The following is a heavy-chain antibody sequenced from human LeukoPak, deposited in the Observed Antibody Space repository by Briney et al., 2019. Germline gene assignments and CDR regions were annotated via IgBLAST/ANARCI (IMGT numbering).Heavy chain of an antibody. CDR1: GFTFSSYA. V-gene: IGHV3-23*01. CDR2: ISGSGCST. D-gene: IGHD5-24*01. J-gene: IGHJ4*02. Sequence: GGSLIFSCAASGFTFSSYAMSWVRQAPGKGLDWFSAISGSGCSTYYPDSVKGRFTISRDNSKKTLYLQMNSLRAEDTAVYYCAKVKDGYNYDYWGQGTLVTVSS. CDR3: AKVKDGYNYDY.